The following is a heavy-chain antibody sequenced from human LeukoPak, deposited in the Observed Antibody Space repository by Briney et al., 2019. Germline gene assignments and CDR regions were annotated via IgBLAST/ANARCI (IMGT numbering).Heavy chain of an antibody. CDR2: IIPIFGTA. CDR1: GYTFTSYG. J-gene: IGHJ4*02. V-gene: IGHV1-69*13. CDR3: ARDHPVGATSY. D-gene: IGHD1-26*01. Sequence: GASVKVSCKASGYTFTSYGISWVRQAPGQGLEWMGGIIPIFGTANYAQKFQGRVTITADESTSTAYMELSSLRPEDTAVYYCARDHPVGATSYWGQGTLVTVSS.